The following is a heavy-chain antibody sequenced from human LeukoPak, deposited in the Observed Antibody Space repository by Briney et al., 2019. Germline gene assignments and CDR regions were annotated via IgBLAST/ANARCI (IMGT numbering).Heavy chain of an antibody. V-gene: IGHV4-39*01. CDR2: IYYSGST. Sequence: SETLSLTCTVSGGSISSSIYHWGWIRQPPGKGLEWIGNIYYSGSTYYNPSLKSRVTISVDTSKNQFSLELISVTAADTAVYYCASSYCSSGICYIYFDYWGQGTLVTVSS. CDR1: GGSISSSIYH. D-gene: IGHD2-8*01. CDR3: ASSYCSSGICYIYFDY. J-gene: IGHJ4*02.